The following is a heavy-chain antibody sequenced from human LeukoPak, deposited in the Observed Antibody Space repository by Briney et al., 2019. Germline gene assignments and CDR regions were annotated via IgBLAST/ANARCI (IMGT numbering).Heavy chain of an antibody. CDR2: IYYSGII. Sequence: PSETLSLPCTVSSGSFNSSSYFWGWVRKPPGKGREWFGSIYYSGIIHNNPSLKSRHTLTVDPAQNQFALELSAVTGPDTAVYFCARGTYYYDSSGYYDGAFDIWGQGTMVTVSS. CDR1: SGSFNSSSYF. CDR3: ARGTYYYDSSGYYDGAFDI. J-gene: IGHJ3*02. V-gene: IGHV4-39*06. D-gene: IGHD3-22*01.